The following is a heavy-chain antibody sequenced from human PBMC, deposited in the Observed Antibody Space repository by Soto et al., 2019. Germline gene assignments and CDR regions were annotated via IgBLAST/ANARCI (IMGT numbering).Heavy chain of an antibody. J-gene: IGHJ4*02. CDR1: GYTFTSYA. Sequence: QVQLVQSGAEEKKPGASVKVSCKASGYTFTSYAMHWVRQAPGQRLEWMGWINAGNGNTKYSQKFQGRVTXXRXPSASTAYMELSSLRSEDTAVYYCARSIVAVTALDYWGQGTLVTVSS. D-gene: IGHD2-21*02. CDR3: ARSIVAVTALDY. CDR2: INAGNGNT. V-gene: IGHV1-3*05.